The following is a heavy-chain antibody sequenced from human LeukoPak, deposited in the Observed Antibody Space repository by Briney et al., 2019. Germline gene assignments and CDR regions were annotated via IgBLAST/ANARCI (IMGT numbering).Heavy chain of an antibody. D-gene: IGHD1-26*01. CDR2: INSDGSST. CDR1: GFTFSSYW. CDR3: ARETPRSGSYPDY. V-gene: IGHV3-74*01. Sequence: PGGSLRLSCAASGFTFSSYWMHWVRQGPGKGLVWVSRINSDGSSTSYADSVKGRFTISRDNAKNTLYLQMNSLRAEDTAVYYCARETPRSGSYPDYWGQGTLVTVSS. J-gene: IGHJ4*02.